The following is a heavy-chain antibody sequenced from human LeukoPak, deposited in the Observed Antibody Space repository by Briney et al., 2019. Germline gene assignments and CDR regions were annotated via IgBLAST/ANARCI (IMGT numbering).Heavy chain of an antibody. CDR2: ISWNSGTI. CDR3: ARRAYYYDSSGFRQGDFDY. Sequence: PGGSLRLSCVASGFSFDDYGIHWVRQAPGKGLEWVSGISWNSGTIGYADSVKGRFTISRDNAKNSLYLQMNSLRAEDTALYYCARRAYYYDSSGFRQGDFDYWGQGTLVTVSS. V-gene: IGHV3-9*01. CDR1: GFSFDDYG. D-gene: IGHD3-22*01. J-gene: IGHJ4*02.